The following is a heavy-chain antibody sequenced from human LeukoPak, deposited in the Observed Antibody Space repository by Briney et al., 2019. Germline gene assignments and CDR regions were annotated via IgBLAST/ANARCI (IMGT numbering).Heavy chain of an antibody. Sequence: SETLSLTCTVFGGSISSSSYYWGWIRQPPGKGLEWIGSIYYSGSTYYYPSLKSRVTISVDMSENQFSLKLSSVTAADTAVYYCARDNRAAAGTKGAFDIWGQGTMVTVSS. CDR3: ARDNRAAAGTKGAFDI. CDR2: IYYSGST. CDR1: GGSISSSSYY. J-gene: IGHJ3*02. D-gene: IGHD6-13*01. V-gene: IGHV4-39*07.